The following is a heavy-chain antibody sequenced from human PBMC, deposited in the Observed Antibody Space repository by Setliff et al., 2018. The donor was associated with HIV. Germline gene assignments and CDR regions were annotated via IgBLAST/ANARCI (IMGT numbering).Heavy chain of an antibody. CDR2: ISGSGGDT. Sequence: PGGSLRLSCASSGFTFSSYAMTWVRQAPGKGLECVAVISGSGGDTYYADSVKGRFTISRDNAKKSLYLQMNSLSAEDTAVYYCARGGDSSASDHWGQGTLVTVSS. CDR3: ARGGDSSASDH. D-gene: IGHD6-19*01. V-gene: IGHV3-23*01. CDR1: GFTFSSYA. J-gene: IGHJ4*02.